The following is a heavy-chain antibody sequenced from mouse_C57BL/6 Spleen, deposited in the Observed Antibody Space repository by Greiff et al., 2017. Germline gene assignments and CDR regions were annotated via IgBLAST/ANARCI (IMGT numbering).Heavy chain of an antibody. CDR1: GYAFSSSW. CDR3: ARNDYAGPFDY. V-gene: IGHV1-82*01. J-gene: IGHJ2*01. D-gene: IGHD2-4*01. Sequence: VKLQQSGPELVKPGASVKISCKASGYAFSSSWMNWVKQRPGKGLEWIGRIYPGDGDTNYNGKFKGKATLAADKTSSTAYMQLSSLTAEDSAVYFCARNDYAGPFDYWGQGTTLTVSS. CDR2: IYPGDGDT.